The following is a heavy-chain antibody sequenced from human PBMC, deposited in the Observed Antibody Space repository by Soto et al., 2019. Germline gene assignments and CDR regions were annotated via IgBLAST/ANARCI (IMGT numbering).Heavy chain of an antibody. V-gene: IGHV1-2*02. CDR1: GYTFTGHY. D-gene: IGHD1-26*01. Sequence: SVKVSCKASGYTFTGHYIHWVRQAPEQGPEWMGEIGPESGATRYAEKFQGRVTMTLDTSITTVYMELKNLSPDDTAVYYCGRGRSGQIVVFYWGQGTPVTVSS. J-gene: IGHJ4*02. CDR3: GRGRSGQIVVFY. CDR2: IGPESGAT.